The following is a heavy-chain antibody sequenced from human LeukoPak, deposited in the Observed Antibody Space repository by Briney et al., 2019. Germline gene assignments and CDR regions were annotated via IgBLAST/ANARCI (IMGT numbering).Heavy chain of an antibody. J-gene: IGHJ4*02. V-gene: IGHV3-23*01. CDR3: AKDSCGGGSCYSSFDY. CDR2: ISGSGGST. D-gene: IGHD2-15*01. CDR1: GFTFSSYA. Sequence: GGSLRLSCAASGFTFSSYAMSWVRQAPGKGLEWVSAISGSGGSTYYADSVKGRFTISRDNSKNTLYLQRNSLRAEDTAVYYCAKDSCGGGSCYSSFDYWGQGVLVTVSS.